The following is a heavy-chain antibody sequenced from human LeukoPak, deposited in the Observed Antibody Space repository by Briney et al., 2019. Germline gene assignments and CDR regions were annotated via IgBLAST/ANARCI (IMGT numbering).Heavy chain of an antibody. CDR2: IYSSGST. V-gene: IGHV4-59*08. Sequence: SETLSLTCTVSGGSISNYYWSWIRQPPGKGLEWIGYIYSSGSTYYNPSLKSRVTISLDTSKNQFSLKLSSVTAADTAVYYCARHSFPAAEDYWGQGTLVTVSS. CDR3: ARHSFPAAEDY. CDR1: GGSISNYY. J-gene: IGHJ4*02. D-gene: IGHD6-13*01.